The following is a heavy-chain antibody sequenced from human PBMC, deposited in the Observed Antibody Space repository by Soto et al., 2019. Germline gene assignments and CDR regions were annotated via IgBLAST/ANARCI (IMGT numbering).Heavy chain of an antibody. CDR2: IDPSDSYT. V-gene: IGHV5-10-1*01. J-gene: IGHJ6*02. CDR3: ARAVFRMVRGVIITMYYYYGMDV. Sequence: GESLKISCKGSGYSFTSYWIDWVRQMPGKGLEWMGRIDPSDSYTNYSPSFQGHVTISADKSISAAYLQWSSLKASDTAMYYCARAVFRMVRGVIITMYYYYGMDVWGQGTTVTVSS. CDR1: GYSFTSYW. D-gene: IGHD3-10*01.